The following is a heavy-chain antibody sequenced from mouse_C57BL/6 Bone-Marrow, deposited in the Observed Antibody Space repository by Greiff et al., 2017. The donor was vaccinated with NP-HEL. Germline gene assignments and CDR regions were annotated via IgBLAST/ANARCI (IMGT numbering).Heavy chain of an antibody. V-gene: IGHV1-82*01. J-gene: IGHJ1*03. CDR3: ARKAYYSNPWYFDV. D-gene: IGHD2-5*01. Sequence: QVQLKESGPELVKPGASVKISCKASGYAFSSSWMNWVKQRPGNGLEWIGRIYPGDGDTNYNGKFKGKATLTADKSSSTAYMQLSSLTSEDSAVYFCARKAYYSNPWYFDVWGTGTTVTVSS. CDR1: GYAFSSSW. CDR2: IYPGDGDT.